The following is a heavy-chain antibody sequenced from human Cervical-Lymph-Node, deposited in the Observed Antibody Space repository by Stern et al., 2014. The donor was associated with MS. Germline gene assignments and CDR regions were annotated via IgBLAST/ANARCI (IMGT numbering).Heavy chain of an antibody. D-gene: IGHD3-10*01. V-gene: IGHV4-31*03. CDR3: ARYYGSTNYLDL. Sequence: VQLVESGPGLVKPSQTLSLTCTVSGGSISSDTHSWHWVRQHPGKGLEWIGCVHYWGYTFYNPSLKSRVAIPGGASRSQFSLRLTSVTAADTAVYYCARYYGSTNYLDLWGRGTLVIVSS. CDR1: GGSISSDTHS. CDR2: VHYWGYT. J-gene: IGHJ4*02.